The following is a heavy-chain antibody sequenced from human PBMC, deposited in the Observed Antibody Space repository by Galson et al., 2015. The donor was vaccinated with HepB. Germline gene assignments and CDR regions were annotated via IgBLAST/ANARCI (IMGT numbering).Heavy chain of an antibody. J-gene: IGHJ5*02. Sequence: SVKVSCKASGGTFSSYAISWVRQAPGQGLEWMGGIIPIFGTANYAQKFQGRVTITADESTSTAYMELSSLRSKDTAVYYCARAPEIGSWAWFDPWGQGTLVTVSS. V-gene: IGHV1-69*13. CDR2: IIPIFGTA. CDR3: ARAPEIGSWAWFDP. D-gene: IGHD1-26*01. CDR1: GGTFSSYA.